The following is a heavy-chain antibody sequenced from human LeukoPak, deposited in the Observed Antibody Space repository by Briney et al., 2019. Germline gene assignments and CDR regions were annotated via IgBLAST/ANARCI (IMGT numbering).Heavy chain of an antibody. D-gene: IGHD6-19*01. V-gene: IGHV4-39*07. CDR2: IYYSGST. CDR3: ARVNSIAVAGTFNRQSGSEN. CDR1: GVSISSSNSY. Sequence: PSETLSLTCTVSGVSISSSNSYWGWIRQPPGKGLEWIGSIYYSGSTYYNPSLKSRVTISVDTSKNQFSLKLSSVTAADTAVYYCARVNSIAVAGTFNRQSGSENWGQGTLVTVSS. J-gene: IGHJ4*02.